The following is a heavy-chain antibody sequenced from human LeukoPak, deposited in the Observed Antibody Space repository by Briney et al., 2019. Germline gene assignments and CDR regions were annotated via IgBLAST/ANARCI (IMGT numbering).Heavy chain of an antibody. D-gene: IGHD3-22*01. Sequence: GGSLRLSCAASGFTFSSYAMSWVRQAPGKGLEWVSAISGSGGSTYYADSVKGRFTISRDNSKNTLYLQMNSLRAEDTAVYYYAKSIGYYYRRLNYYFDYWGQGTLVTVSS. CDR2: ISGSGGST. CDR1: GFTFSSYA. J-gene: IGHJ4*02. CDR3: AKSIGYYYRRLNYYFDY. V-gene: IGHV3-23*01.